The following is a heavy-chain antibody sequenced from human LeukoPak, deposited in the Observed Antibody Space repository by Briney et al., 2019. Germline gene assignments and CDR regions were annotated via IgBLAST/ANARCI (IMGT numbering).Heavy chain of an antibody. D-gene: IGHD4-23*01. CDR1: GGSISSYY. V-gene: IGHV4-4*07. CDR2: IYITGST. CDR3: ARPAYGGGPEAFDI. Sequence: PSETLSLTCTVSGGSISSYYWSWIRQPAGKGLEWIGRIYITGSTNYNPSLKSRVTMSVDTSKNQFSLKLISMTAADTAVYYCARPAYGGGPEAFDIWGQGTMVTVSS. J-gene: IGHJ3*02.